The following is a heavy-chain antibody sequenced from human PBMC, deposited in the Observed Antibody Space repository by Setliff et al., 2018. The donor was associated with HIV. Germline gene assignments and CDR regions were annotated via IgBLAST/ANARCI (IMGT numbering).Heavy chain of an antibody. J-gene: IGHJ6*03. Sequence: SVQVSCKASGGTFNINAVTWVRQAPGQGLEWVGAIIPLFGTANYAQKFQGRVTITADDSTSTVYMEVRSLRSADTAVYYCSKVSEHRTSSGSFYYYMDVWGEGTTVT. CDR2: IIPLFGTA. CDR1: GGTFNINA. D-gene: IGHD6-6*01. V-gene: IGHV1-69*13. CDR3: SKVSEHRTSSGSFYYYMDV.